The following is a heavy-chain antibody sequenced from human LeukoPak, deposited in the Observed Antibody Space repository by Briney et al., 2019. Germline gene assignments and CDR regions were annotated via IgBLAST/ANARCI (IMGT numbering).Heavy chain of an antibody. CDR1: GYSISSGYY. Sequence: PSETLSLTCAVSGYSISSGYYWGWIRQPPGKGLEWIGCIYHSGSTYYNPSLKSRVTISVDTSKNQFSLKLSSVTAADTAVYYCARDLLVTTVTTGNAWFDPWGQGTLVTVSS. CDR2: IYHSGST. V-gene: IGHV4-38-2*02. J-gene: IGHJ5*02. CDR3: ARDLLVTTVTTGNAWFDP. D-gene: IGHD4-17*01.